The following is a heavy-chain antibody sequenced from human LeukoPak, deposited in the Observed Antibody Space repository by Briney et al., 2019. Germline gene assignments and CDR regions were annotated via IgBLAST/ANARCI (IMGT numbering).Heavy chain of an antibody. D-gene: IGHD6-13*01. J-gene: IGHJ4*02. CDR1: GFTFSNYA. V-gene: IGHV3-23*01. CDR2: ITKSGGDT. Sequence: PGGSLRLSCAASGFTFSNYAMNWVRQAAGKGLEWVSVITKSGGDTYYADSVKGRFTISRDNSKNTLYLQMNSLRADDTAVYYCAKKQGPVTSSWYTDHWGQGTLVTVSS. CDR3: AKKQGPVTSSWYTDH.